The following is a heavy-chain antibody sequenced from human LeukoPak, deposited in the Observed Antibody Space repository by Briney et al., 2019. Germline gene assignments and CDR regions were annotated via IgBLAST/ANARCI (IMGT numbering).Heavy chain of an antibody. D-gene: IGHD3-3*01. Sequence: GGSQRLSCAASGFTFSRYAMSWVRQAPGKGLEWVSGLSGSRNYTYYADSVKGRFTISRDNSKNTLFLQMNSLRAEDTAIYYCAKDLRGYYDLEAFFDYWGQGILVTVSS. V-gene: IGHV3-23*01. CDR3: AKDLRGYYDLEAFFDY. CDR2: LSGSRNYT. J-gene: IGHJ4*02. CDR1: GFTFSRYA.